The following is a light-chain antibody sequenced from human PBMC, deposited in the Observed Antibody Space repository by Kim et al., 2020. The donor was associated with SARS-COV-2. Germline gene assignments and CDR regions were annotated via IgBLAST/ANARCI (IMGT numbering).Light chain of an antibody. J-gene: IGLJ2*01. Sequence: QSALTQPASVSGSPGQSITISCTGTSSDVGGYNYVSWYQQHPGKAPKLMIYDVSNRPSGVSNRFSGSKSGNTVSLTISGLQAEDEADYYCSSYTSSSMVVFGGGTQLTVL. CDR2: DVS. V-gene: IGLV2-14*03. CDR3: SSYTSSSMVV. CDR1: SSDVGGYNY.